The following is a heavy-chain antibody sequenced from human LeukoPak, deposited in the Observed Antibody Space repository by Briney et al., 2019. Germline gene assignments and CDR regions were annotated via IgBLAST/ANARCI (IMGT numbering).Heavy chain of an antibody. J-gene: IGHJ5*02. V-gene: IGHV3-23*01. CDR3: AKDPGSSWYNWFDP. D-gene: IGHD6-13*01. Sequence: GGSLRLSCAACGLTFSSYGMSWVRQAPGKGLEWVSAISGSGGSTYYADSVKGRFTISRDNSKNTLYLQMNSLRAEDTAVYYCAKDPGSSWYNWFDPWGQGTLVTVSS. CDR1: GLTFSSYG. CDR2: ISGSGGST.